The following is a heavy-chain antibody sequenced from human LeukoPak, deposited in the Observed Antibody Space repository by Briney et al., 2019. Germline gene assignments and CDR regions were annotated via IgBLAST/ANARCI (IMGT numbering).Heavy chain of an antibody. Sequence: PGGSLRLSCAASGVTFSSYSMNWVRQAPGKGLEWVSSISSSSSYIYYADSVKGRFTISRDNAKNSLYLQMNSLRAEDTAVYYCARGQDIVLMVPNFDYWGQGTLVTVSS. J-gene: IGHJ4*02. CDR1: GVTFSSYS. V-gene: IGHV3-21*01. CDR2: ISSSSSYI. D-gene: IGHD2-8*01. CDR3: ARGQDIVLMVPNFDY.